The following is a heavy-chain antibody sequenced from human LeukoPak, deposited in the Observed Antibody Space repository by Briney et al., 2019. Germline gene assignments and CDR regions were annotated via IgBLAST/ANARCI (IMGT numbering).Heavy chain of an antibody. CDR3: ASVRSGSHYFDY. CDR1: GGSISTDSYY. J-gene: IGHJ4*02. CDR2: VSYSGST. V-gene: IGHV4-39*01. D-gene: IGHD1-26*01. Sequence: PSETLSLTCTVSGGSISTDSYYWGWIPQPPGKGLEWIGSVSYSGSTYYNPSLKSRVTISVDTSKNQFSLNLSSVTAADTAVYYCASVRSGSHYFDYWGQGTLVTVSS.